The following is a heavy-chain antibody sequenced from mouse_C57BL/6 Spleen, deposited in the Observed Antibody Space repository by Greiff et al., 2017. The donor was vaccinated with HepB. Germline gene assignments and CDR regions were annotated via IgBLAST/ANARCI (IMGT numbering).Heavy chain of an antibody. J-gene: IGHJ4*01. CDR1: GYTFTSYW. D-gene: IGHD3-2*02. V-gene: IGHV1-50*01. CDR3: ARPLRNGVYYAMDY. Sequence: QVQLQQPGAELVKPGASVKLSCKASGYTFTSYWMQWVKQRPGQGLEWIGEIDPSDSYTNYNQKFKGKATLTVDTSSSTAYMQLSSLTSEDSAVYYCARPLRNGVYYAMDYWGQGTSVTVSS. CDR2: IDPSDSYT.